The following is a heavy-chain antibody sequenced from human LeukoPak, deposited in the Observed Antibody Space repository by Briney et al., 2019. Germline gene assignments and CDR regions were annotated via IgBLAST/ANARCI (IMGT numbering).Heavy chain of an antibody. CDR2: ISSSSSFI. D-gene: IGHD5-12*01. V-gene: IGHV3-21*01. CDR3: VRDSGYTGNFEF. J-gene: IGHJ4*02. Sequence: GGSLRLSCAASGFTFSSYSINWVRQAPGKGLEWVSSISSSSSFISYADSVKGRFTISRDNAKNSVFLQMNSLRAEDTAVYYCVRDSGYTGNFEFWGQETLVTVSS. CDR1: GFTFSSYS.